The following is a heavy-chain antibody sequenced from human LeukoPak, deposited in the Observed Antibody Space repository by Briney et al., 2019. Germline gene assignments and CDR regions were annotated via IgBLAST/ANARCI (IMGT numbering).Heavy chain of an antibody. D-gene: IGHD6-13*01. CDR2: IYHSGST. J-gene: IGHJ5*02. CDR1: GYSISSGYY. CDR3: ASEGRQQLVLVDP. V-gene: IGHV4-38-2*01. Sequence: KPSETPSPTFAVSGYSISSGYYWGWIRQPPGKGLEWIGSIYHSGSTYYNPSLKSRVTISVDTSKNQFSLKLSSVTAADTAVYYCASEGRQQLVLVDPWGQGTLVTVSS.